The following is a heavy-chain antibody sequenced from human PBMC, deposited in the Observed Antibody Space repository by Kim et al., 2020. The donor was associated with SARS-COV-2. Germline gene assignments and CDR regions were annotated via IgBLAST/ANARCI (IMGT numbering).Heavy chain of an antibody. CDR2: IYYSGST. J-gene: IGHJ4*02. D-gene: IGHD5-12*01. V-gene: IGHV4-31*03. CDR1: GGSISSGGYY. Sequence: SETLSLTCTVSGGSISSGGYYWSWIRQHPGKGLEWIGYIYYSGSTYYNPSLKSRVTISVDTSKNQFSLKLSSVTAADTAVYYCAREGVDYYFDYWGQETLVTVSS. CDR3: AREGVDYYFDY.